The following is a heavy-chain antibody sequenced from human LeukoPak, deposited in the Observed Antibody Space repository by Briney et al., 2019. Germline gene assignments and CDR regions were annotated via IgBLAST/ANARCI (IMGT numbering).Heavy chain of an antibody. CDR1: GGSIISDRHY. Sequence: SQTLSLTCTVSGGSIISDRHYWSWIRQHPGKGGEWIGYISYSRSTYYNPSLKSRLTILVDTSKNQFSLKLSSAEAADTAVYYCARARQFSGTLTAYYQTYYFVFWGQGNLVTVSS. CDR2: ISYSRST. V-gene: IGHV4-31*03. J-gene: IGHJ4*02. D-gene: IGHD3-9*01. CDR3: ARARQFSGTLTAYYQTYYFVF.